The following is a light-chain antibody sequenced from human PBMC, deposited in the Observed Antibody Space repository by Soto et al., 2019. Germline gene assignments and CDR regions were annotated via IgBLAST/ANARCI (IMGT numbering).Light chain of an antibody. CDR3: QHYNSYSEA. V-gene: IGKV3-15*01. J-gene: IGKJ1*01. CDR1: QNILSN. Sequence: EIVMTQSPATLSVSPGERATLSCRASQNILSNLAWYQQKPGQAPRLLIYGVSTRATGIPARFSGSGSGTEFTLTISSLQSEDFEIYYCQHYNSYSEAFGQGTKVELK. CDR2: GVS.